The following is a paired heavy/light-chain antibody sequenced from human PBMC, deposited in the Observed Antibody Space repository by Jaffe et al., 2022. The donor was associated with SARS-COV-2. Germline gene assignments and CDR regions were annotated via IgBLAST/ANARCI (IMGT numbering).Heavy chain of an antibody. CDR2: ISAYNGNT. J-gene: IGHJ4*02. CDR3: ARVPHIVVVTAIPPPFDY. V-gene: IGHV1-18*01. D-gene: IGHD2-21*02. CDR1: GYTFTSYG. Sequence: QVQLVQSGAEVKKPGASVKVSCKASGYTFTSYGISWVRQAPGQGLEWMGWISAYNGNTNYAQKLQGRVTMTTDTSTSTAYMELRSLRSDDTAVYYCARVPHIVVVTAIPPPFDYWGQGTLVTVSS.
Light chain of an antibody. J-gene: IGKJ3*01. CDR2: GAS. CDR3: QQYGSSPRVT. CDR1: QSVSSSY. Sequence: EIVLTQSPGTLSLSPGERATLSCRASQSVSSSYLAWYQQKPGQAPRLLIYGASSRATGIPDRFSGSGSGTDFTLTISRLEPEDFAVYYCQQYGSSPRVTFGPGTKVDIK. V-gene: IGKV3-20*01.